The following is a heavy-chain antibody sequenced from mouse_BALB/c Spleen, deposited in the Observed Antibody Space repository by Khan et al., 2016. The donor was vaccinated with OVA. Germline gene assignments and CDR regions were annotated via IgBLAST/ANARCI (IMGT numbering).Heavy chain of an antibody. CDR2: ISGESSTT. CDR1: GFTFSNYG. V-gene: IGHV5-17*02. D-gene: IGHD1-2*01. J-gene: IGHJ4*01. CDR3: ATSDNYGYDMDY. Sequence: EVQLVESGGGLVQPGGSRKLSCAASGFTFSNYGMHWVRQAPEKGLEWVAYISGESSTTYYTDTVKGRSTISRDKPKNTLSLQMSSLTSEDTAIYYCATSDNYGYDMDYWGPGTTVTVSS.